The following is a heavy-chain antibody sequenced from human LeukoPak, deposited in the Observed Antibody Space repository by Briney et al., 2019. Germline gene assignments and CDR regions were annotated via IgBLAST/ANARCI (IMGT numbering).Heavy chain of an antibody. V-gene: IGHV1-69*05. J-gene: IGHJ5*02. CDR2: IIPIFGTA. Sequence: SVKASCKASGGTFSSYAISWVRQAPGQGLEWMGGIIPIFGTANYAQKFQGRVTITTDESTSTAYMELSSLRSEDTAVYYCARDSPSAYYYDSSGYYYGGWFDPWGQGTLVTVSS. CDR3: ARDSPSAYYYDSSGYYYGGWFDP. D-gene: IGHD3-22*01. CDR1: GGTFSSYA.